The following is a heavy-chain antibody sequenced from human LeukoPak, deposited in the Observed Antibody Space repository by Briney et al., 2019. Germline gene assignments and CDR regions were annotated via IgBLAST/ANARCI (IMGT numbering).Heavy chain of an antibody. D-gene: IGHD6-19*01. CDR2: IYRSSNGETT. CDR1: GITFSNAW. V-gene: IGHV3-15*01. J-gene: IGHJ4*02. CDR3: TTYSSGSCPF. Sequence: PGGSLRLSCAASGITFSNAWMTWVRQAPGRGLEWVGRIYRSSNGETTDYGAPVKGRFTMSRDDSKNTLYLKTNSLKTEDTAVYYCTTYSSGSCPFWGQGTLVTVSS.